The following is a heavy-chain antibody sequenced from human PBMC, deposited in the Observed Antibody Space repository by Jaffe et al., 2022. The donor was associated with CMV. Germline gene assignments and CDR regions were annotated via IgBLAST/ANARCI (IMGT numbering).Heavy chain of an antibody. V-gene: IGHV4-34*01. CDR3: ARRALRYFDWLLHNWFDP. D-gene: IGHD3-9*01. Sequence: QVQLQQWGAGLLKPSETLSLTCAVYGGSFSGYYWSWIRQPPGKGLEWIGEINHSGSTNYNPSLKSRVTISVDTSKNQFSLKLSSVTAADTAVYYCARRALRYFDWLLHNWFDPWGQGTLVTVSS. CDR1: GGSFSGYY. J-gene: IGHJ5*02. CDR2: INHSGST.